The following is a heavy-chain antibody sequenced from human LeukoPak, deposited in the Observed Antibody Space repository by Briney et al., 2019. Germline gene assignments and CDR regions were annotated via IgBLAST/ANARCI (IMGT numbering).Heavy chain of an antibody. J-gene: IGHJ6*03. D-gene: IGHD2-21*01. V-gene: IGHV3-48*01. CDR3: AREGDYSAWLHYYYYMDV. Sequence: GGSLRLSCAASGFTFSTYSMNWVRQAPGKGLEWVSYISSSSSTIYYADSVKGRFTISRDNAKNSLYLQMNSLRAEDTAVYYCAREGDYSAWLHYYYYMDVWGKGTTVTVSS. CDR2: ISSSSSTI. CDR1: GFTFSTYS.